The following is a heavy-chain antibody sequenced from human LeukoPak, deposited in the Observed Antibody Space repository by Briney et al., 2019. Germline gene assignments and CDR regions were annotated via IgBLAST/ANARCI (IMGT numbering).Heavy chain of an antibody. V-gene: IGHV3-23*01. J-gene: IGHJ4*02. CDR2: ISDSGAST. D-gene: IGHD3/OR15-3a*01. CDR1: GITLSNYG. CDR3: EKRGVVIRVILVGFHKEAYYFES. Sequence: WGSLRLSCAASGITLSNYGMSWVRQAPGKGLEWVAGISDSGASTNYADSVKGRFTISRDNPKNTLYLQMHSLRPEDRAVYFCEKRGVVIRVILVGFHKEAYYFESWGQGALVTVSS.